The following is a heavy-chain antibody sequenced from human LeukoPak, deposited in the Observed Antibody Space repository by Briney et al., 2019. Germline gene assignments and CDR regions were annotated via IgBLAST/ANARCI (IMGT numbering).Heavy chain of an antibody. Sequence: GMSLRLSSAASGFTFSNSWMTWVRQTPGKGLERAADIKEDGTEKNYVDSVKGRFTISRNNTNNSLYLQMNGLRAEDTALYYCARTYGSGSSYRHFDSWGQGTLVTVSS. CDR1: GFTFSNSW. CDR3: ARTYGSGSSYRHFDS. CDR2: IKEDGTEK. V-gene: IGHV3-7*01. D-gene: IGHD3-10*01. J-gene: IGHJ4*02.